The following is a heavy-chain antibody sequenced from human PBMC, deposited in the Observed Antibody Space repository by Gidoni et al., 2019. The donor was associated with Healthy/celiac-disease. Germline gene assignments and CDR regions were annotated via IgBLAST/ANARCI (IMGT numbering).Heavy chain of an antibody. D-gene: IGHD3-9*01. J-gene: IGHJ4*02. V-gene: IGHV4-39*01. Sequence: QLQLQESGPGLVKPSETMSLTCTVSRGSISSSSYYSGWLRQPPGKGLDWVGSIYYSGSTYYNPSLKSRVTISVDTSKNQFSLKLSSVTAADTAVYYCARRVLRYFDWFEAPFDYWGQGTLVTVSS. CDR2: IYYSGST. CDR3: ARRVLRYFDWFEAPFDY. CDR1: RGSISSSSYY.